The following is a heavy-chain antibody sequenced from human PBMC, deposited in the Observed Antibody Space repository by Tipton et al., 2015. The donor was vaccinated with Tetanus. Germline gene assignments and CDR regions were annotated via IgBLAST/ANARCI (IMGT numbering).Heavy chain of an antibody. CDR1: GGSINTGDYY. J-gene: IGHJ5*02. CDR3: AFLPKHWLDPRGAP. D-gene: IGHD6-19*01. Sequence: TLSLTCTVSGGSINTGDYYWSWIRQSPGKGLEWIGHVYYSGRTYYNPPLKSRVTISADMSKNQFSLKLTSVTAADTGVYYCAFLPKHWLDPRGAPWGQGTLVTVSS. CDR2: VYYSGRT. V-gene: IGHV4-30-4*01.